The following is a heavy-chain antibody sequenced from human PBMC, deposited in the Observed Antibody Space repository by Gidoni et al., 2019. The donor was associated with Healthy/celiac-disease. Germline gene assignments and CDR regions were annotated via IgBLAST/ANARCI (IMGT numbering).Heavy chain of an antibody. D-gene: IGHD6-13*01. Sequence: QVQLVESGGGVVQPGRSLRLSCAASGFTFSSYGMHWVRQAPGKGLEWVAVISYDGSNKYYADSVKGRFTISRDNSKNTLYLQMNSLRAEDTAVYYCAKTQQGTGAFDIWGQGTMVTVSS. V-gene: IGHV3-30*18. CDR3: AKTQQGTGAFDI. J-gene: IGHJ3*02. CDR1: GFTFSSYG. CDR2: ISYDGSNK.